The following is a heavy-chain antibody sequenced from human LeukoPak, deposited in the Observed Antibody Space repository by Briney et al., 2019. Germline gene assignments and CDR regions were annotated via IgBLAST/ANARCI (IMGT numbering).Heavy chain of an antibody. CDR1: GGSISSWY. J-gene: IGHJ4*02. Sequence: PSETLSLTCTVSGGSISSWYWNWIRQPPGKGLEWIGYIYSSGTTNYNPSLKSRVNISVDASKNQYSLKLVSVTAADTAIYYCARAAGLANSPAFDYWGQGTLVTVSS. D-gene: IGHD1-1*01. CDR3: ARAAGLANSPAFDY. V-gene: IGHV4-59*01. CDR2: IYSSGTT.